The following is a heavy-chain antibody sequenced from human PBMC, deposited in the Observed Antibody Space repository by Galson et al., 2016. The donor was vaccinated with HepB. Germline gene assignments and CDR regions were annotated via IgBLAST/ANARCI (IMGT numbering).Heavy chain of an antibody. CDR1: ELSIISSA. D-gene: IGHD6-19*01. V-gene: IGHV3-23*01. CDR3: AKCSVYSSGWCNSLDP. J-gene: IGHJ5*02. CDR2: IRAGGGDT. Sequence: SLRLSCAVSELSIISSAMSWVRQAPGKGLEWVSSIRAGGGDTYYPDSVKGRFTTSRDMSKNTLYFQMGSLRAEDTAVYYCAKCSVYSSGWCNSLDPWGQGTLVIVSS.